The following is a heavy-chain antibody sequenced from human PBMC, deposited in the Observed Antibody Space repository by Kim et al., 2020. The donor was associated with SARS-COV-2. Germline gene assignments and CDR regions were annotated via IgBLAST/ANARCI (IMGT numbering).Heavy chain of an antibody. V-gene: IGHV3-48*02. CDR1: GFTFSSYD. CDR3: ARGYCSGGSCYSVLDY. CDR2: IGRSGTTI. Sequence: GGSLRLSCAASGFTFSSYDMNWVRQAPGKGLEWVSYIGRSGTTIYCADSVKGRFTISRDNARNSLYLQMNSLRDEDTAVYYCARGYCSGGSCYSVLDYWG. J-gene: IGHJ4*01. D-gene: IGHD2-15*01.